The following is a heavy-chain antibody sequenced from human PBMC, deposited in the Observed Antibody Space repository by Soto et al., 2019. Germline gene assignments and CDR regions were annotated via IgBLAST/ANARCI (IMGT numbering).Heavy chain of an antibody. CDR3: AREGVGERITIFGVVIPPLYYFDY. CDR2: IKQDGSEK. J-gene: IGHJ4*02. D-gene: IGHD3-3*01. CDR1: GFTFSSYW. Sequence: GGSLRLSCAASGFTFSSYWMSWVRQAPGKGLEWVANIKQDGSEKYYVDSVKGRFTISRDNAKNSLYLQMNSLRAEDTAVYYCAREGVGERITIFGVVIPPLYYFDYWGQGTLVTVSS. V-gene: IGHV3-7*01.